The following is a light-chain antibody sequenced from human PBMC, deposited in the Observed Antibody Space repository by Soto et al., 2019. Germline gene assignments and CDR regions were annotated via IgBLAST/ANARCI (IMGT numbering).Light chain of an antibody. CDR2: DAS. CDR3: QHRSNWPSVT. Sequence: EIVLTQSPATLSLSPGNRATLSCRASQSVGSSLAWYQHRPGQAPRLLIYDASNRATGIPARFSGGRSGTHFTLIISSLEHADFAVYYCQHRSNWPSVTFGGGTKLEIK. CDR1: QSVGSS. J-gene: IGKJ4*01. V-gene: IGKV3-11*01.